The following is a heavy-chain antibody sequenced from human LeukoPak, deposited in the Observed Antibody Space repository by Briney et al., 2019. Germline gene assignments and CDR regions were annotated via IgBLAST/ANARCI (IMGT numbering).Heavy chain of an antibody. V-gene: IGHV3-53*01. J-gene: IGHJ6*02. Sequence: PGGSLRLSCAASGFTVSSNYMSWVRQAPGKGLEWVSVIYSDGSTYYADSVKGRFIISRDNSKNTLYLQMNSLRAEDTAVYYCARESLLWFGEVYGMDVWGQGTTVTVSS. CDR3: ARESLLWFGEVYGMDV. D-gene: IGHD3-10*01. CDR1: GFTVSSNY. CDR2: IYSDGST.